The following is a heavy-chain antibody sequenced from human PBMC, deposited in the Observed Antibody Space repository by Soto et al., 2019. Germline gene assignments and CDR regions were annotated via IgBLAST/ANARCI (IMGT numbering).Heavy chain of an antibody. CDR2: IYYSGST. V-gene: IGHV4-39*01. J-gene: IGHJ4*02. D-gene: IGHD3-9*01. CDR1: GGSISSISYY. CDR3: ARNLVIIHDFDY. Sequence: SETLSLTCTVSGGSISSISYYWGWIRQPPGKGLEWIGSIYYSGSTYYNPSLKSRVTISVDTYKNQFSLKLSSVSAADTAVYYCARNLVIIHDFDYWGQGTLVTVSS.